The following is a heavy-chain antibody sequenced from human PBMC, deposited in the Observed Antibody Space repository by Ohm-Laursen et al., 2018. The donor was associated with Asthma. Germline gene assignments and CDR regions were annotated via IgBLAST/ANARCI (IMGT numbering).Heavy chain of an antibody. CDR1: KFTFSNHW. J-gene: IGHJ4*02. D-gene: IGHD3-16*01. CDR2: IYPDGGEK. V-gene: IGHV3-7*03. Sequence: SLRLSCAASKFTFSNHWMNWVRQAPGKGLEWVANIYPDGGEKYCVDSVDGRFTISRDNAKNSLHLQMNSLRAEDTAVYYCATNLPYEAENYWGQGTLVTVSS. CDR3: ATNLPYEAENY.